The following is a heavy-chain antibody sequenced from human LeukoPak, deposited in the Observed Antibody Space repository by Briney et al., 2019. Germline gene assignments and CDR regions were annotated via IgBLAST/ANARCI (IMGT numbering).Heavy chain of an antibody. CDR2: INPNSGGT. CDR1: GYTFTGYY. D-gene: IGHD6-13*01. V-gene: IGHV1-2*02. Sequence: ASVKVSCKASGYTFTGYYMHWVRQAPGQGLEWMGWINPNSGGTNYAQKFQGRVTMTRDTSISTAYMELSRLRFGDTGVYYCAREEQQLDYYYYGMDVWGQGTTVTVSS. CDR3: AREEQQLDYYYYGMDV. J-gene: IGHJ6*02.